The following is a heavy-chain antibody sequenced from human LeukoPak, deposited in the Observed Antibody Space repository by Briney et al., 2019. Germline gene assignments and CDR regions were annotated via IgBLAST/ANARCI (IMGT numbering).Heavy chain of an antibody. J-gene: IGHJ3*02. D-gene: IGHD3-3*01. CDR1: GFTFSSYA. V-gene: IGHV3-23*01. Sequence: GGSLRLSCAASGFTFSSYAMSWVRQAPGKGLEWVSAISGSGGSTYYADSVKGRFTISRDNSKSTLYLQMNGLRAEDTAVYYCAKALSGYYTGTDAFDIWGQGTMVTVSS. CDR2: ISGSGGST. CDR3: AKALSGYYTGTDAFDI.